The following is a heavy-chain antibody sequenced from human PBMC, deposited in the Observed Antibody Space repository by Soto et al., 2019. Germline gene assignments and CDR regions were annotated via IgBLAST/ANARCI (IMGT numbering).Heavy chain of an antibody. V-gene: IGHV2-5*02. CDR3: AHSRPAAAMVY. CDR1: GFSLSTSGVG. D-gene: IGHD2-2*01. J-gene: IGHJ4*02. Sequence: SGPTLVKPTQTLTLTCTFSGFSLSTSGVGVGWIRQPPGKALEWLALIYWDDDKRYSPSLKSRRPINKDTSNNQVVLTMTNMDPVDTATYYCAHSRPAAAMVYWGQGTLVTVSS. CDR2: IYWDDDK.